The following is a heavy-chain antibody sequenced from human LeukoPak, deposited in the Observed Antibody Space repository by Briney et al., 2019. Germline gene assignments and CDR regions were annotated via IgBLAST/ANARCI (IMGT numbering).Heavy chain of an antibody. Sequence: PGGSLRLSCAASGFTFSSYAMHWVRQAPGKGLEWVALTSYGGSNKYYADSVKGRFTISRDNSNNMLYLQMNSLRAEDTAVYYCARDRPTSVTSLPFDYWGQGTLVTVSS. CDR1: GFTFSSYA. CDR2: TSYGGSNK. V-gene: IGHV3-30-3*01. J-gene: IGHJ4*02. CDR3: ARDRPTSVTSLPFDY. D-gene: IGHD4-17*01.